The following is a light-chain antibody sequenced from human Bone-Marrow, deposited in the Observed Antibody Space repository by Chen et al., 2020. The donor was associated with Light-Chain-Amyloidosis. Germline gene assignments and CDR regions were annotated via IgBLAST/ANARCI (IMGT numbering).Light chain of an antibody. CDR1: NIGSTS. Sequence: SYVLTQPSSVSVAPGQTATIACGGNNIGSTSVHWYQQTPGQAPLLVVYDDSDRPSGIPERLSGSNSGNPATRTISRVEAGDEADYYCPVWDRSSDRPVFGGGTKLTVL. CDR2: DDS. J-gene: IGLJ3*02. CDR3: PVWDRSSDRPV. V-gene: IGLV3-21*02.